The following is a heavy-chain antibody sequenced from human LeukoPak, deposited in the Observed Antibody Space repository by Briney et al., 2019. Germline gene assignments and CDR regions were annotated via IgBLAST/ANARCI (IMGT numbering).Heavy chain of an antibody. Sequence: SETLSLTCTMSGGSISGGSISTYYWTWIRQPPGKGLEWIGYIYYSGSTNYNPSPKSRVTISVDTSKNQFSLKLSSVTAADTAVYYCARLKSVAAAGHYYFDYWGQGTLVTVSS. CDR3: ARLKSVAAAGHYYFDY. CDR2: IYYSGST. J-gene: IGHJ4*02. V-gene: IGHV4-59*08. D-gene: IGHD6-13*01. CDR1: GGSISTYY.